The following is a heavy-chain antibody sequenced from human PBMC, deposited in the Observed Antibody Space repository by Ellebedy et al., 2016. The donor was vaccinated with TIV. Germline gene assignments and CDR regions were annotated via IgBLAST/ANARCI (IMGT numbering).Heavy chain of an antibody. D-gene: IGHD2-15*01. V-gene: IGHV5-51*01. Sequence: GGSLRLXXKGSGYSFTSYWIGWVRQMPGKGLEWMGIIYPGDSDTRYSPSFQGQVTISADKSISTAYLQWSSLKASDTAMYYCALAYCSGGSCYSGSPVDAFDIWGQGTMVTVSS. CDR3: ALAYCSGGSCYSGSPVDAFDI. CDR2: IYPGDSDT. CDR1: GYSFTSYW. J-gene: IGHJ3*02.